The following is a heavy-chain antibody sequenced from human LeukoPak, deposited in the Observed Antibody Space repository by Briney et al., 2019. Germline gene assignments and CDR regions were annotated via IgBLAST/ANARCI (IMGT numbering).Heavy chain of an antibody. Sequence: GGSLRLSCAASGFSISNYVMTWVRQAPGKGLERVSGFSDNGDSAYYADSVKGRFAISRDNAKNTVYLQMNSLRDEDTAVYYCAKPYGYYYYYVDVWGKGTTVTVSS. V-gene: IGHV3-23*01. CDR3: AKPYGYYYYYVDV. J-gene: IGHJ6*03. CDR1: GFSISNYV. D-gene: IGHD4-17*01. CDR2: FSDNGDSA.